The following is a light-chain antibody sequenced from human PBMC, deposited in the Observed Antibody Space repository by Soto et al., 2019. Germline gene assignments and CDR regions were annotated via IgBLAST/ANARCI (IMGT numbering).Light chain of an antibody. CDR3: SSYTSSSTYV. V-gene: IGLV2-14*01. CDR1: SSDVGGYKY. Sequence: QSALAQPASVSGSPGQSITISCTGTSSDVGGYKYVSWYQQLPGKAPKLMIYDVSDRPSGVSNRFSGSKSGNTASLTISGLQAEDEVDYYCSSYTSSSTYVFGTGTKVTVL. J-gene: IGLJ1*01. CDR2: DVS.